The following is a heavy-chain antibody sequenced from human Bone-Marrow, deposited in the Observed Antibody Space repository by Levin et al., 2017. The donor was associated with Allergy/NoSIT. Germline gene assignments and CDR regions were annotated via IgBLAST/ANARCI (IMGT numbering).Heavy chain of an antibody. V-gene: IGHV4-39*01. J-gene: IGHJ4*02. CDR1: SGSISSHNYN. CDR3: ATGPSAFDY. Sequence: PSETLSLTCIVSSGSISSHNYNWGWIRQPPGKGLEWIGTIYYSRSTYYNPSLTSRVTISVDTSKNQFSLELTSLTAADTAVDYCATGPSAFDYWGQGTLVTVSS. CDR2: IYYSRST.